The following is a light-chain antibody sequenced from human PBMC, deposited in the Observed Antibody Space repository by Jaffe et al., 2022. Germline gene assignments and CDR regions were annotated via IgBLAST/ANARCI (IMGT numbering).Light chain of an antibody. CDR3: QQYSTTPYT. Sequence: EIVLTQSPGTLSLSPGERATLSCRASQSLSDSYLAWYQQKLGQAPRLLISGASSRATGIPDRFSGSGSGTDFTLTISRLEPEDFAFYYCQQYSTTPYTFGQGTKLEIK. CDR1: QSLSDSY. CDR2: GAS. V-gene: IGKV3-20*01. J-gene: IGKJ2*01.